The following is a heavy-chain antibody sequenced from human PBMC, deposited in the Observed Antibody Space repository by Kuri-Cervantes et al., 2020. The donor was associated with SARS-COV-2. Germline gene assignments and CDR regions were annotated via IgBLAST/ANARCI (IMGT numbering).Heavy chain of an antibody. CDR3: AREYYDILAGHQLFDY. V-gene: IGHV4-4*07. Sequence: LSCTVSGGSISSYYWSWIRQPAGKGLEWIGRIYTSGSTNYNPSLESRVTMSVDTSKNQFSLKLSSVTAADTAVCYCAREYYDILAGHQLFDYWGQGTLVTVSS. J-gene: IGHJ4*02. D-gene: IGHD3-9*01. CDR2: IYTSGST. CDR1: GGSISSYY.